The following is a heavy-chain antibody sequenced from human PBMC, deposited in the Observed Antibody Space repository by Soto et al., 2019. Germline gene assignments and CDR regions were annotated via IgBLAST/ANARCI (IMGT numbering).Heavy chain of an antibody. Sequence: ASVKVSCKASGYTFTGYYMHWVRQAPGQGLEWMGWINAGNGNTKYSQKFQGRVTITRDTSASTAYMELSSLRSEDTAVYYCARGLTVYYFDYWGQGTLVTVSS. CDR3: ARGLTVYYFDY. V-gene: IGHV1-3*01. J-gene: IGHJ4*02. CDR2: INAGNGNT. D-gene: IGHD3-16*01. CDR1: GYTFTGYY.